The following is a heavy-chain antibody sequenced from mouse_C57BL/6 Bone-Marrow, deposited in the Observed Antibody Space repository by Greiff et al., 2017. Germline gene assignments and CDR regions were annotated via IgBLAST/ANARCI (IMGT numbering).Heavy chain of an antibody. CDR2: INPSNGGT. V-gene: IGHV1-53*01. CDR1: GYTFTSYW. D-gene: IGHD1-1*01. J-gene: IGHJ2*01. CDR3: AREAGRSFVNY. Sequence: QVQLKQPGTELVKPGASVKLSCKASGYTFTSYWMPWVKQRPGQGLEWIGNINPSNGGTNYNEKFKSKATLTVDKSSSTAYMQLSSLTSEDSAVYYGAREAGRSFVNYWGQGTTLTVSS.